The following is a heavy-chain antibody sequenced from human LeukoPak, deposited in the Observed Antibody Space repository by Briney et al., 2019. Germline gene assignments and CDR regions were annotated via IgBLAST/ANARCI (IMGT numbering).Heavy chain of an antibody. Sequence: PGRSLRLSCVASGFTFSSYGMHWVRQAPGKGLEWVAVIWYDVSNKYYADSVKGRFTISRDNSKNTLYLQMNSLRAEDTAVYYCAREGPLGYCSSTSCYGAFDIWGQGTMVTVSS. D-gene: IGHD2-2*01. CDR1: GFTFSSYG. J-gene: IGHJ3*02. V-gene: IGHV3-33*01. CDR2: IWYDVSNK. CDR3: AREGPLGYCSSTSCYGAFDI.